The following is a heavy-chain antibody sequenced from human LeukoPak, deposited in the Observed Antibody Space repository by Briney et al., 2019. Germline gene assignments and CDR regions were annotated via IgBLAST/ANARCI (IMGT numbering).Heavy chain of an antibody. CDR3: AKVGIGHFDY. D-gene: IGHD2-21*01. Sequence: ASVKVSCKASGYTFTGYYMHWVRQAPGEGLEWMGWINPDSGDTKYARKFQGRVTVTGDTSISTAYMELSRLRSDDTAVYYCAKVGIGHFDYWGQGTLITVSS. V-gene: IGHV1-2*02. J-gene: IGHJ4*02. CDR2: INPDSGDT. CDR1: GYTFTGYY.